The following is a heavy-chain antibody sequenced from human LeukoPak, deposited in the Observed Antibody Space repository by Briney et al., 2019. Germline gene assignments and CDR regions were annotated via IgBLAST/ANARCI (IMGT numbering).Heavy chain of an antibody. CDR3: ARRSGWYLRDYYFDY. D-gene: IGHD6-19*01. CDR1: GYSFTSYW. V-gene: IGHV5-51*01. CDR2: IYPGDSDT. Sequence: GESLKISCKGSGYSFTSYWIGWVRQMPGKGLEWMGIIYPGDSDTRYSPSFQGQVTISADKSISTAYLQWSSLKASDTAMYHCARRSGWYLRDYYFDYWGQGTLVTVSS. J-gene: IGHJ4*02.